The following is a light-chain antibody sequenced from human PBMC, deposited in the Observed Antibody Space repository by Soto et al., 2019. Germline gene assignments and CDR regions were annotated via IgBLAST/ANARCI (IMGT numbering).Light chain of an antibody. CDR1: GSDIGYYDS. J-gene: IGLJ2*01. V-gene: IGLV2-14*01. Sequence: QSALTQPASVSGSPGQSITISCTGTGSDIGYYDSVSWYQRHPDKAPKLIIYDDYSRPSGVSNRFSGSKSGYTASLTISGLQPEDEADYYCSSRPSSDTHVLFGGGTKLTVL. CDR2: DDY. CDR3: SSRPSSDTHVL.